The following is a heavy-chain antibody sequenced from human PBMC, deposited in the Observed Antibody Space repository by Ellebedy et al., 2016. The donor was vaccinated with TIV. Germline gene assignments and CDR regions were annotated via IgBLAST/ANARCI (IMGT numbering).Heavy chain of an antibody. CDR1: GYSFTGYY. CDR3: AALPYISTSSAY. J-gene: IGHJ4*02. V-gene: IGHV1-2*02. CDR2: INPNRGGT. D-gene: IGHD6-13*01. Sequence: ASVKVSCKASGYSFTGYYMHWVRQAPGQGLEWMGWINPNRGGTNYAQKFQGRVTMTRDTSISTGYMELNGLKSDDTAVYYCAALPYISTSSAYWGQGTLVTVSS.